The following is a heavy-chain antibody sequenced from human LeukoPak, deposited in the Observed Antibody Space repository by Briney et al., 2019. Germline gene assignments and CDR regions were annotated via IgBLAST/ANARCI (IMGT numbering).Heavy chain of an antibody. J-gene: IGHJ4*02. Sequence: ASVKVSCKASGYTFTSYYMHWVRQAPGQGLDWMGIINPSGGSTSYAQKFQGRVTMTRDTSTSTVYMELSSLRSEDTAVYYCAREARHCSSGYPCYYFDYWGQGTLVTVSS. CDR1: GYTFTSYY. V-gene: IGHV1-46*01. D-gene: IGHD3-22*01. CDR3: AREARHCSSGYPCYYFDY. CDR2: INPSGGST.